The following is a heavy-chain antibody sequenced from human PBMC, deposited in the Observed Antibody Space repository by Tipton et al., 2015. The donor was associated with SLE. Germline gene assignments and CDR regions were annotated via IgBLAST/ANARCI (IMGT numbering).Heavy chain of an antibody. CDR2: FYASGTT. J-gene: IGHJ5*02. CDR3: ARNKFYDFWSGYPSWFDP. Sequence: LRLSCAVSGGSINNYYWSWVRQSPGKGLELIGYFYASGTTNYNPSLKSRVTMSVDTSKNQFSLKLTSVTAADTAVYYCARNKFYDFWSGYPSWFDPWGQETLVTVAS. D-gene: IGHD3-3*01. V-gene: IGHV4-4*08. CDR1: GGSINNYY.